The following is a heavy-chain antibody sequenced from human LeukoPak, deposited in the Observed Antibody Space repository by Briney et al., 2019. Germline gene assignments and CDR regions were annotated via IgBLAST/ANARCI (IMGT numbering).Heavy chain of an antibody. D-gene: IGHD6-13*01. J-gene: IGHJ5*02. CDR1: GFTFSSYA. Sequence: GGSLRLSCAASGFTFSSYAMHWVRQAPGKGLEWVAVISYDGSNKYYADSVKGRFTISRDNSKNTLYLQMNSLRAEDTAVYYCARGLVLVPIYNWFDPWGQGTLVTVSS. CDR2: ISYDGSNK. V-gene: IGHV3-30-3*01. CDR3: ARGLVLVPIYNWFDP.